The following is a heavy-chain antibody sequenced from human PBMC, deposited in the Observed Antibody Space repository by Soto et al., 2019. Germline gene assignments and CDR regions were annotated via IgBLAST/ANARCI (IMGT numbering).Heavy chain of an antibody. D-gene: IGHD1-1*01. V-gene: IGHV4-38-2*02. CDR1: GFAISRGYY. CDR3: AREKVGTTFFDN. CDR2: IYPSVSS. Sequence: SETLSLTCSVSGFAISRGYYWSWVRQPPGKGLEWIGSIYPSVSSYHNPSLATRLRLSIDTSKNQFTLNLTSVTAADTALYFWAREKVGTTFFDNWGQGIQVTVSS. J-gene: IGHJ4*02.